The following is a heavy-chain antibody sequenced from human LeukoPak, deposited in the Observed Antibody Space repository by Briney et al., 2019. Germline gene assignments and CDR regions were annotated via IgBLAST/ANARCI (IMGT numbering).Heavy chain of an antibody. D-gene: IGHD3-22*01. CDR2: ITHSGST. CDR3: ARQDSSGYYDH. CDR1: GGSFSAFY. V-gene: IGHV4-34*01. J-gene: IGHJ4*02. Sequence: PSETLSLTCAVYGGSFSAFYWSWIRQPPGKGLEWIGEITHSGSTYYNPSLKSRVTISVDTSKNQFSLKLSSVTAADTAVYYCARQDSSGYYDHWGQGTLVTVSS.